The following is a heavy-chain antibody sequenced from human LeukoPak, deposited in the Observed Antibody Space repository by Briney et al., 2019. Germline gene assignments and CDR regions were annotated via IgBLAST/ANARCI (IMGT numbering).Heavy chain of an antibody. Sequence: PGGSLRLSCATSGFTFSNAWMNWVRQAPGKGLEWVGRIRSNSDGGTIDYAAPVKGRFTLSRDDSKTTLYLQMNCLQTEDTAVYYCATDFYDSTWGQGTLVTVSS. V-gene: IGHV3-15*07. CDR3: ATDFYDST. J-gene: IGHJ5*02. CDR1: GFTFSNAW. D-gene: IGHD3-22*01. CDR2: IRSNSDGGTI.